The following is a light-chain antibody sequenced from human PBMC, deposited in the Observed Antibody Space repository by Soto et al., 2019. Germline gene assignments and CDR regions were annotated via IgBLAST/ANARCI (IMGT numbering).Light chain of an antibody. V-gene: IGKV3-15*01. CDR3: QQYNNWRT. Sequence: EIVMTQSPATLSLSPGERATLSCRASQTIDNTLAWYQQKPGQAPRLLIYGASTRATGIPARFSGSGSGTEFTLTISSLQSEDFAVYYCQQYNNWRTFGQGTKV. J-gene: IGKJ1*01. CDR1: QTIDNT. CDR2: GAS.